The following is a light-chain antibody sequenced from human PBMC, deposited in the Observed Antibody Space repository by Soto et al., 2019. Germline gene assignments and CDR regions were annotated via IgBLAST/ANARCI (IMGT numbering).Light chain of an antibody. CDR3: QQTFSSPYT. CDR2: DAS. CDR1: HSVGTH. J-gene: IGKJ2*01. Sequence: DIPMTQSPSSLSASVGDRVTISCRASHSVGTHLSWLQQKPGKAPTLVIYDASTPQRGVPFRFSGSGSGTDFTLTISSLQPEDFATYSCQQTFSSPYTFGQGTKVEIK. V-gene: IGKV1-39*01.